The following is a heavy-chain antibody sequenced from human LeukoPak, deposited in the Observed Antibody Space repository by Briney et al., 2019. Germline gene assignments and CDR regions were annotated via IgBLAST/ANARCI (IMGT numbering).Heavy chain of an antibody. D-gene: IGHD2-2*02. Sequence: PSETLSLXCTVSGGSSSSGDYYWSWSRQPPGKGPEWIGYIYYSGNTYYNPSLKSRVTISVDTSKNQFSLKLSSVTAADTAVYYCARVLRGPAAIGNNWFDPWGQGTLVTVSS. CDR3: ARVLRGPAAIGNNWFDP. V-gene: IGHV4-30-4*08. J-gene: IGHJ5*02. CDR2: IYYSGNT. CDR1: GGSSSSGDYY.